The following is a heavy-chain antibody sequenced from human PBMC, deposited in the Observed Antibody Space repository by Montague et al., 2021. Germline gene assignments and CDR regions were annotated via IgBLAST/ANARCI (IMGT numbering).Heavy chain of an antibody. CDR3: ARSGGYCSGGRCDTFDS. V-gene: IGHV4-31*03. Sequence: TLSLTCSVSGGTISSAGFYLSWFRKHPAKGPEWLGSIYDSGCTNYNPSLKSRLALSRDTSKNQVSLRLTSVTAAETAVYYCARSGGYCSGGRCDTFDSWGQGTLVTVAS. J-gene: IGHJ4*02. CDR1: GGTISSAGFY. D-gene: IGHD2-15*01. CDR2: IYDSGCT.